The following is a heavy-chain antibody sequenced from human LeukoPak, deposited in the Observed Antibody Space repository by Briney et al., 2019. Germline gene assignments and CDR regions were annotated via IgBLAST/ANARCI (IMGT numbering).Heavy chain of an antibody. CDR2: ISGSGGST. D-gene: IGHD5-18*01. Sequence: GGSLRLSCAASGFTFSSYAMSWVRQAPGKGLEWVSAISGSGGSTYYADSVKGRFTISRDNSKNTLYLQMNSLRAEDTAVYYCARSIGRSSYGYGAFDIWGQGTMVTVSS. J-gene: IGHJ3*02. V-gene: IGHV3-23*01. CDR3: ARSIGRSSYGYGAFDI. CDR1: GFTFSSYA.